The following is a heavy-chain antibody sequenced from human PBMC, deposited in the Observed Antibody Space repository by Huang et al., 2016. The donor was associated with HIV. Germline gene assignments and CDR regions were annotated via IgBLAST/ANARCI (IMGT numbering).Heavy chain of an antibody. J-gene: IGHJ4*02. CDR2: ISETGSVI. Sequence: EEQLVESGGGLVQPGGSLRLSCAASGFSFSSCNMNWVRQAPWKGLEWLSYISETGSVITYADSVKGRFTVSRDNAKNSLYLQMDSLRAEDTAVYYCARGYSSSWLYNWGQGTLVTVSS. CDR1: GFSFSSCN. CDR3: ARGYSSSWLYN. V-gene: IGHV3-48*01. D-gene: IGHD6-13*01.